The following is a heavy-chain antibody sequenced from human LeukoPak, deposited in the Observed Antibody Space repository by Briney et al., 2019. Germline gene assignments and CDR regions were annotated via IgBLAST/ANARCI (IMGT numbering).Heavy chain of an antibody. Sequence: GASVKVSCKASGGTFSSYAISWVRQAPGQGLEWMGGIIPIFGTANYAQKFQGRVTITADESTGTAYMELNSLRSEDTAVYYCARDPGAAAGRGTGFDYWGQGTLVTVSS. CDR1: GGTFSSYA. V-gene: IGHV1-69*01. CDR2: IIPIFGTA. D-gene: IGHD6-13*01. J-gene: IGHJ4*02. CDR3: ARDPGAAAGRGTGFDY.